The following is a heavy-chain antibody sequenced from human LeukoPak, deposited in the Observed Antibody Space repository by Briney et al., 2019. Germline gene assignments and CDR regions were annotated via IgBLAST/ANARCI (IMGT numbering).Heavy chain of an antibody. CDR2: ISSSSSTI. CDR1: GFTFSSYS. V-gene: IGHV3-48*01. J-gene: IGHJ4*02. CDR3: ARLRWARYFDY. Sequence: PGGSLRLSCAAYGFTFSSYSMNWVRQAPGKGLEWVSYISSSSSTIYYADSVKGRFTISRDNAKNSLYLQMNSLRAEDTAVYYCARLRWARYFDYWGQGTLVTVSS. D-gene: IGHD4-23*01.